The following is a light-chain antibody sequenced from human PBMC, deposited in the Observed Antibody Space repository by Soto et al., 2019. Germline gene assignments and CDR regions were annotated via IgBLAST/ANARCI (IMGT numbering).Light chain of an antibody. CDR3: MQGTHWPFT. J-gene: IGKJ3*01. CDR1: QSLVYGSGNIY. Sequence: DVVVTQSPLSLPVTLGQPASISCRSSQSLVYGSGNIYLNWFQQRPGQSPRRLIYMVSIRDSGVPDRFSGSGSGTDFTLKISRVEAEDVGVYYCMQGTHWPFTLGPGTKVDI. V-gene: IGKV2-30*01. CDR2: MVS.